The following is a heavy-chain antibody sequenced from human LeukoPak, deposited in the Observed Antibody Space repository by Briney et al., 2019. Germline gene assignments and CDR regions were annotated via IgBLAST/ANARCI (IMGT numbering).Heavy chain of an antibody. V-gene: IGHV3-11*01. Sequence: GGSLRLSCEASGFTFSDYYMSWIRQAPGKGLEWVSYISSSGSTIYYADSVKGRFTISRDNAKNSLYLQMNSLRAEDTAVYYCARDLYYDSSGPAGYWGQGTLVTVSS. CDR2: ISSSGSTI. D-gene: IGHD3-22*01. J-gene: IGHJ4*02. CDR1: GFTFSDYY. CDR3: ARDLYYDSSGPAGY.